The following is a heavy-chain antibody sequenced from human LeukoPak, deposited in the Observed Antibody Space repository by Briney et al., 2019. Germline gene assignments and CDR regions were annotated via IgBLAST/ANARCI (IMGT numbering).Heavy chain of an antibody. CDR1: GGSISSFY. CDR3: ATNYGDYDAFDI. J-gene: IGHJ3*02. Sequence: PSEALSLTCTVSGGSISSFYWSWIRRPPGKGLEWIGYVSNSVNTRYNPSLKSRVHISVDTSKNHFSLKLNSVTAADTAVYYCATNYGDYDAFDIWGQGTMVTVST. V-gene: IGHV4-59*08. D-gene: IGHD4-17*01. CDR2: VSNSVNT.